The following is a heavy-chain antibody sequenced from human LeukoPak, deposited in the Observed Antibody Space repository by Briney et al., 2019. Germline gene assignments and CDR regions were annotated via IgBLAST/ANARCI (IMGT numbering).Heavy chain of an antibody. D-gene: IGHD6-13*01. Sequence: GGSLRLSCTASGFTFSSYWMHWVRQAPGKGLLWVSRINSDGSSTSYADSVKGRFTISRDNAKNTLYLQMNSLRAEDTAVYYCARRIAAAAAPYYFDYWGQGTLVTVSS. CDR2: INSDGSST. J-gene: IGHJ4*02. CDR1: GFTFSSYW. CDR3: ARRIAAAAAPYYFDY. V-gene: IGHV3-74*01.